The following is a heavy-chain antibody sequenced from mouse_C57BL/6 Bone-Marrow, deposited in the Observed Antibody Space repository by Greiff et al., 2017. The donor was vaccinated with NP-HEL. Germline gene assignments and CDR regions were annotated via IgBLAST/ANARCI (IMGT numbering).Heavy chain of an antibody. CDR2: IWTGGGT. Sequence: VQVVESGPGLVAPSQSLSITCTVSGFSLTSYAISWVRQPPGKGLEWLGVIWTGGGTNYNSALKSRLSISKDNSKSQVYLKMNSLQTDDTARYYCARDGGGSGCVGYFDYWGQGTTLTVSS. CDR1: GFSLTSYA. CDR3: ARDGGGSGCVGYFDY. D-gene: IGHD1-1*01. J-gene: IGHJ2*01. V-gene: IGHV2-9-1*01.